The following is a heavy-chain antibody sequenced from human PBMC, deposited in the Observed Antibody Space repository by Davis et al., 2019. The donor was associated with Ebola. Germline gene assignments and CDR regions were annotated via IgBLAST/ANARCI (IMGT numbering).Heavy chain of an antibody. CDR2: ISASGADI. Sequence: PGGSLRLSCAASGFTFSNYAMSWVRQAPGGGLEWVSGISASGADIKYADSVRGRFSISRDSSKNTLYLQMNSLTVEDTAVFYCAEGGTNNFLGANWGQGTLVTVSS. J-gene: IGHJ4*02. V-gene: IGHV3-23*01. CDR3: AEGGTNNFLGAN. D-gene: IGHD1-1*01. CDR1: GFTFSNYA.